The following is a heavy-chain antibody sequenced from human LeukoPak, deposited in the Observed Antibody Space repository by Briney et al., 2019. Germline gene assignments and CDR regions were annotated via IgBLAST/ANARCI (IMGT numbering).Heavy chain of an antibody. CDR3: AREDCSGGSCYRIDY. J-gene: IGHJ4*02. CDR1: GGSISSGGYY. D-gene: IGHD2-15*01. Sequence: PSETLSLNCTVSGGSISSGGYYWSWIRQHPGKGLEWIGYIYYSGSTYYNPSLKRRVTISVDTSKNQFSLKLSSVTAADTAVYYCAREDCSGGSCYRIDYWGQGTLVTVSS. CDR2: IYYSGST. V-gene: IGHV4-31*03.